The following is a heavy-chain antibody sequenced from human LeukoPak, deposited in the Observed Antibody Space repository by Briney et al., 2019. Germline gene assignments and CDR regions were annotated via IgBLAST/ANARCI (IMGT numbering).Heavy chain of an antibody. Sequence: SETLSLTCAVYGGSFSGYYWSWIRKPPGKGLEWIGEINHSGSTNYNPSLESRVTISVDTSKNQFSLKLSSVTAADTAVYYCARGGGIAVAGSVDYWGQGTLVTVSS. CDR1: GGSFSGYY. D-gene: IGHD6-19*01. CDR2: INHSGST. CDR3: ARGGGIAVAGSVDY. V-gene: IGHV4-34*01. J-gene: IGHJ4*02.